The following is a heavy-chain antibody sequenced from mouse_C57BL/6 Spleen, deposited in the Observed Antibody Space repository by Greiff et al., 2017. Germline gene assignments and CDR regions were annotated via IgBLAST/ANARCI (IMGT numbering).Heavy chain of an antibody. CDR2: ISSGGSYT. CDR1: GFTFSSYG. V-gene: IGHV5-6*01. J-gene: IGHJ4*01. Sequence: EVQGVESGGDLVKPGGSLKLSCAASGFTFSSYGMSWVRQTPDKRLEWVATISSGGSYTYYPDSVKGRFTISRDNAKNTMYLQMSSLKSEDTAMYYCARHTYYSIYAMDYWGQGTSVTVSS. D-gene: IGHD2-5*01. CDR3: ARHTYYSIYAMDY.